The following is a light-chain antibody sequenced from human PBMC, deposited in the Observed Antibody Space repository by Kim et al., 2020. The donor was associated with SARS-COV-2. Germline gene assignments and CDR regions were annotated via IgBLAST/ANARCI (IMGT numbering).Light chain of an antibody. CDR1: SGSIASNY. J-gene: IGLJ2*01. V-gene: IGLV6-57*04. Sequence: NFMLTQPHSVSESPGKTVTISCTRSSGSIASNYVQWYQQRPGSAPTTVIFEDNQRPSGVPDRFSCSIDSSSNSASLTISGLKTEDEADYYCQSYDSSNQVFGGGTQLTVL. CDR2: EDN. CDR3: QSYDSSNQV.